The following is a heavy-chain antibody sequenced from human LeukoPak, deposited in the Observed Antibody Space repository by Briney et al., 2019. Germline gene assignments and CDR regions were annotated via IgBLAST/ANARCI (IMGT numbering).Heavy chain of an antibody. D-gene: IGHD3-10*01. CDR2: ISSASNTI. Sequence: GGSLRLSCAASGFTFSSYSMNWVRQAPGKGLEWVSYISSASNTIYYADSVKGRFTISRDNAKNSLYLQMNRLRAEDLAMYYCAGDGWFGDYNWFDPWGQGTLVTASS. CDR1: GFTFSSYS. CDR3: AGDGWFGDYNWFDP. J-gene: IGHJ5*02. V-gene: IGHV3-48*01.